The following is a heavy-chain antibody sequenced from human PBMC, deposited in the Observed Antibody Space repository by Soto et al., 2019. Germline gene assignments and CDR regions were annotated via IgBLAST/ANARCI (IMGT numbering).Heavy chain of an antibody. V-gene: IGHV2-5*02. J-gene: IGHJ6*02. Sequence: QITLKESGPTLVKPTQTLTLTCTFSGFSLSTSGVGVGWIRQPPGKALEWLALIYWDDDKRYSPSLKSRLTITKDTSKNRVVLTMTNMDPVDTATYYCAHRREYSYGYSIYYYYGMDVWGQGTTVTVSS. CDR2: IYWDDDK. D-gene: IGHD5-18*01. CDR1: GFSLSTSGVG. CDR3: AHRREYSYGYSIYYYYGMDV.